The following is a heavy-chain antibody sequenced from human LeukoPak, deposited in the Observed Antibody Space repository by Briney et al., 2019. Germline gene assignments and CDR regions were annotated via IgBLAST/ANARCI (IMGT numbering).Heavy chain of an antibody. CDR1: GGSISSSSYY. Sequence: KPSETLSLTCTVSGGSISSSSYYWGWIRQPPGKGLEWIGSIYYSGSTYYNPSLKSRVTISVDTSKNQFSLKLSSVTAADTAVYYCARGGSRWLQLDYWGQGTLVTVSS. J-gene: IGHJ4*02. V-gene: IGHV4-39*07. D-gene: IGHD5-24*01. CDR2: IYYSGST. CDR3: ARGGSRWLQLDY.